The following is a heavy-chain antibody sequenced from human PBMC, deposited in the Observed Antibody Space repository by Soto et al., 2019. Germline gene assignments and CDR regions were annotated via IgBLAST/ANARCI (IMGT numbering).Heavy chain of an antibody. Sequence: RLSCAASGFTFSSYGMHWVRQAPGKGLEWVAVISYDGSNKYYADSVKGRFTISRDNSKNTLYLQMNSLRAEDTAVYYCAKDFQVGYYIDYWGQGTLVTVSS. CDR1: GFTFSSYG. J-gene: IGHJ4*02. V-gene: IGHV3-30*18. D-gene: IGHD3-10*01. CDR2: ISYDGSNK. CDR3: AKDFQVGYYIDY.